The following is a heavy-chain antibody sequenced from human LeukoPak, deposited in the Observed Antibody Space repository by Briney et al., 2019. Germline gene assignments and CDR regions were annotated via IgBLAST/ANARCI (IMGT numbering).Heavy chain of an antibody. CDR1: GFTFSSYA. V-gene: IGHV3-23*01. D-gene: IGHD3-9*01. J-gene: IGHJ6*02. CDR3: AKDRLDDILTGYPYYGMDV. Sequence: PGGSLRLSCAASGFTFSSYAMSWVRQAPGKGLEWVSAISGSGGSTYYADSVKGRFTTSRDNSKNTLYLQMNSLRAEDTAVYYCAKDRLDDILTGYPYYGMDVWGQGTTVTVSS. CDR2: ISGSGGST.